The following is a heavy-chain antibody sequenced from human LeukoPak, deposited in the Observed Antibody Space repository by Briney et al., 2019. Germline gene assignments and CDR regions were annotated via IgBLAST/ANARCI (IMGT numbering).Heavy chain of an antibody. V-gene: IGHV3-30*03. J-gene: IGHJ3*01. D-gene: IGHD2-21*02. CDR3: VRAYCTASDCFDAFDL. CDR2: ASYDGSHK. CDR1: GFSLGTYG. Sequence: QPGGSLRLSCVASGFSLGTYGMHWVRQAPGKGLEWLTVASYDGSHKSYADSVKGRFSISRDNSANTVFLQINSLRSEDTAAYHCVRAYCTASDCFDAFDLWGQGTLVRVSS.